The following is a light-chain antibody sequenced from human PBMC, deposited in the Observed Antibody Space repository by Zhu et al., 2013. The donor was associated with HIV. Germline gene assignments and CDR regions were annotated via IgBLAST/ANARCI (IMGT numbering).Light chain of an antibody. J-gene: IGKJ4*01. CDR2: GAS. CDR1: QGISTY. Sequence: DIQMTQSPSSLSASIGDRVTITCRASQGISTYLAWYQQRPGKVPRLLISGASTLQSGVPSRFSGRGSGAYFTLTISSLQAEDVATYYCLQHKTYPLTFGGGTKVEIK. CDR3: LQHKTYPLT. V-gene: IGKV1-27*01.